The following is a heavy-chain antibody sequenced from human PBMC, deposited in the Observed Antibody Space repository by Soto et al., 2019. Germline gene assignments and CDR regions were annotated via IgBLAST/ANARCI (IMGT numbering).Heavy chain of an antibody. CDR1: GFTFSSYA. Sequence: EVQLLESGGGLVQPGESLRLSCAASGFTFSSYAMSWVRQAPGKGLEWVSVISGSDDSTYYADSVKGRFTISRDNSKNTLYLQMNSLRAEDTAVYNCAKRSSSSTFDYWGQGTLVTVS. CDR3: AKRSSSSTFDY. J-gene: IGHJ4*02. V-gene: IGHV3-23*01. D-gene: IGHD6-6*01. CDR2: ISGSDDST.